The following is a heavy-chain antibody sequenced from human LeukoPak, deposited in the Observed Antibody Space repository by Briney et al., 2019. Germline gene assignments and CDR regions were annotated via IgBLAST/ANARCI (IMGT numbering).Heavy chain of an antibody. CDR1: GFTVSSNY. CDR3: ARSYYDSSGYDY. V-gene: IGHV3-66*01. CDR2: IYSGGST. Sequence: GGSLRLSCAASGFTVSSNYMSWVRQAPGKGLEWVSVIYSGGSTYYADSVKGRFTISRDISKNTLYLQMNSLRAEDTAVYYCARSYYDSSGYDYWGQGTLVTVSS. J-gene: IGHJ4*02. D-gene: IGHD3-22*01.